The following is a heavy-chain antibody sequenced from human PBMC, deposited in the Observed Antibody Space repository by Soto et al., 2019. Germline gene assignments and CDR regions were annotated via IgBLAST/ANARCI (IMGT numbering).Heavy chain of an antibody. CDR1: GFTFSSYG. V-gene: IGHV3-30*18. Sequence: GGSLRLSCAASGFTFSSYGMHWVRQAPGKGLEWVAVISYDGSNKNYADSVKCRFTISRDNSKNTLFLQMNSLRAEDTAVYYCAKVNERWSHLTRPFDYWGQGTLVTVSS. J-gene: IGHJ4*02. CDR3: AKVNERWSHLTRPFDY. CDR2: ISYDGSNK. D-gene: IGHD6-6*01.